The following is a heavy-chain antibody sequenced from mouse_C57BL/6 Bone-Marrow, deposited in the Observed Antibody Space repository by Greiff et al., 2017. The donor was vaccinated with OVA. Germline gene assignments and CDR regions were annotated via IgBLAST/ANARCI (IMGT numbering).Heavy chain of an antibody. D-gene: IGHD2-2*01. CDR1: GFNIKDYY. CDR3: AREGWLRRGFAY. CDR2: IDPEDGET. V-gene: IGHV14-2*01. J-gene: IGHJ3*01. Sequence: VHVKQSGAELVKPGASVKLSCTASGFNIKDYYMHWVKQRTEQGLEWIGRIDPEDGETKYAPTFQGKATITADTASNTAYLHLSSLTSEDTAVYYCAREGWLRRGFAYWGQGTLVTVSA.